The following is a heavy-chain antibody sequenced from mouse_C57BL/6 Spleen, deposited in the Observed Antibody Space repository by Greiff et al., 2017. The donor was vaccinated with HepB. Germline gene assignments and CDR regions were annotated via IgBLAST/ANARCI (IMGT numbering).Heavy chain of an antibody. Sequence: EVQLKESGPSLVRPSQTLSLTCTVTGFSINSDCYWIWIRQFPGNKLEYIGYTFYSGITYYNPSLESRTYITRDTSKNQFSLKLSSVTTEDTATYYCARYSNYLYAMDYWGQGTSVTVSS. J-gene: IGHJ4*01. CDR2: TFYSGIT. D-gene: IGHD2-5*01. V-gene: IGHV3-3*01. CDR3: ARYSNYLYAMDY. CDR1: GFSINSDCY.